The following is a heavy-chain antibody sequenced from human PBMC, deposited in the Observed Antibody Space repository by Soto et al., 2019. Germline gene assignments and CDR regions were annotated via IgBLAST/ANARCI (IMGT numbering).Heavy chain of an antibody. CDR1: GLSFGNYG. CDR2: IGVSDEKK. CDR3: AKPLRTIYDMDAFDI. Sequence: EVQLLESGGGLVQPGGSLRLSCAASGLSFGNYGMNWVRQAPGKGLEWVTGIGVSDEKKYYADSVKGRFTISRDNPKNTVYLQMNSVTAEDTAIYFCAKPLRTIYDMDAFDIWGQGTVVSVSS. J-gene: IGHJ3*02. D-gene: IGHD3-22*01. V-gene: IGHV3-23*01.